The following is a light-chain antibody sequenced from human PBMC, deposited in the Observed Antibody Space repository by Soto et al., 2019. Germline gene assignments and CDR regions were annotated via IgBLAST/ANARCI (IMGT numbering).Light chain of an antibody. V-gene: IGKV4-1*01. CDR3: QQYHRIPET. J-gene: IGKJ2*01. Sequence: DVVMTQSPDSLAVSLGARATIKCKSGPSLLWSPNHKHYLAWYQQKPGQPPKLLISWASTRESGVPDRFSGSGSETDFTLTISSLQAEDVAVYYCQQYHRIPETFGQGTRLESK. CDR2: WAS. CDR1: PSLLWSPNHKHY.